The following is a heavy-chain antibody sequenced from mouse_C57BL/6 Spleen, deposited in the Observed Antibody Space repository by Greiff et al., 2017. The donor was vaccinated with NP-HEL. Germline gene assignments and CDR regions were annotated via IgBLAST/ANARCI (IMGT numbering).Heavy chain of an antibody. Sequence: VQLQQSGPELVKPGASVKISCKASGYAFSSSWMNWVKQRPGKGLEWIGRIYPGDGDTNYNGKFKGKATLTADKSSSTAYMQLSSLTSEDSAVYFCARNGISWFAYWGQGTLVTVSA. J-gene: IGHJ3*01. CDR3: ARNGISWFAY. D-gene: IGHD2-1*01. CDR1: GYAFSSSW. V-gene: IGHV1-82*01. CDR2: IYPGDGDT.